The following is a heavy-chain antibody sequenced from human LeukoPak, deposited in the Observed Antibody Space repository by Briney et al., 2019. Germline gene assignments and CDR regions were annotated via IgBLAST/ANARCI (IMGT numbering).Heavy chain of an antibody. J-gene: IGHJ4*02. V-gene: IGHV3-7*01. CDR1: GIILSSYW. Sequence: GGSLRLSCAASGIILSSYWMSWVRQAPGKGLEWVANIKQDGSEKWYVDSVKGRFTISRDNAKNSLYLQMNSLRAEDTAVYYCARRVVVKYYFDYWGQGTLVTVSS. D-gene: IGHD3-22*01. CDR2: IKQDGSEK. CDR3: ARRVVVKYYFDY.